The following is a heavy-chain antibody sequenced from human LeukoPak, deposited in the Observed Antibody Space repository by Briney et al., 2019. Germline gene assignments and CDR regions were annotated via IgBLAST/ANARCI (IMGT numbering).Heavy chain of an antibody. V-gene: IGHV3-7*01. CDR3: ARLYSNLYPYYYYYYYMDV. D-gene: IGHD4-11*01. Sequence: GGSLRLSCAASGFTFSSYWMSWVRQAPGKGLEWVANIKQDGSEKYYVDSVKGRFTISRDNAKNSLYLQMNSLRAEDTAVYYCARLYSNLYPYYYYYYYMDVWGKGTTVTVSS. CDR1: GFTFSSYW. J-gene: IGHJ6*03. CDR2: IKQDGSEK.